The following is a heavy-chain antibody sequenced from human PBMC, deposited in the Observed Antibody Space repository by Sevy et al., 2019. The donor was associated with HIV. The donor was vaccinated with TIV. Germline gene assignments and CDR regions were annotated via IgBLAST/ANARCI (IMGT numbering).Heavy chain of an antibody. Sequence: GGSLRLSCAASGFTFSSYGMHWVRQAPGKGLEWVAVIWYDGSNKYYADSVKGRFTISRDNSKNTLYLQMNSLRAEDTSVYYGARAGDGYCSSTSCYHYYYYGMDVWGQGTTVTVSS. CDR1: GFTFSSYG. J-gene: IGHJ6*02. CDR2: IWYDGSNK. V-gene: IGHV3-33*01. CDR3: ARAGDGYCSSTSCYHYYYYGMDV. D-gene: IGHD2-2*03.